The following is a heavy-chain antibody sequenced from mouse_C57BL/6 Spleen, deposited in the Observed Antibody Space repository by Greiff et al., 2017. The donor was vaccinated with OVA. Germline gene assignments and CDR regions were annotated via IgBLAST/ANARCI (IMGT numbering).Heavy chain of an antibody. D-gene: IGHD1-1*01. Sequence: EVQLHQSGPELVKPGASVKISCKASGYTFTDYYMNWVKQSHGKSLEWIGDINPNNGGTSYNQKFKGKATLTVDKSSSTAYMELRSLTSEDSAVYYCASTVESGRAMDYWGQGTSVTVSS. V-gene: IGHV1-26*01. J-gene: IGHJ4*01. CDR3: ASTVESGRAMDY. CDR2: INPNNGGT. CDR1: GYTFTDYY.